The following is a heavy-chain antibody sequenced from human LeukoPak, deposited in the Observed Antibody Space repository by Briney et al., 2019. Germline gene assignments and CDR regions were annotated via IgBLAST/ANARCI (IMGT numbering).Heavy chain of an antibody. CDR1: GGSISSYY. Sequence: SETLSLTCTVSGGSISSYYWSWIRQPPGKGLEWIGYIYYSGSTNYNPSLKSRVTISVDTSKNQFSLKLSSVTAADTAVYYRARQTLWFGELGFDAFDIWGQGTMVTVSS. CDR2: IYYSGST. V-gene: IGHV4-59*08. J-gene: IGHJ3*02. CDR3: ARQTLWFGELGFDAFDI. D-gene: IGHD3-10*01.